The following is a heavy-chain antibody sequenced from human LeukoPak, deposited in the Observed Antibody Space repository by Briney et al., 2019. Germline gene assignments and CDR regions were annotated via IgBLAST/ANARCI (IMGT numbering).Heavy chain of an antibody. J-gene: IGHJ4*02. V-gene: IGHV3-23*01. D-gene: IGHD6-6*01. Sequence: GGSLTLSCAASGFTFSSYAMSWVRQVPGKGLEWVSVISGSGDNTYYADSVKGRFTISRDNSKNMLYLQMNSLRAEDTAVYYCAKWKYSNSGIDDYWGQGTLVTVSS. CDR3: AKWKYSNSGIDDY. CDR2: ISGSGDNT. CDR1: GFTFSSYA.